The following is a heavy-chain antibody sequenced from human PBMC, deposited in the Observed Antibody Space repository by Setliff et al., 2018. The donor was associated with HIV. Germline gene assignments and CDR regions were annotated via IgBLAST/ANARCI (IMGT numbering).Heavy chain of an antibody. J-gene: IGHJ4*02. D-gene: IGHD6-19*01. CDR3: AREGASSGHAGCFDS. V-gene: IGHV3-66*02. CDR1: GFTVSSNY. CDR2: IYSGGST. Sequence: PGGSLRLSCAASGFTVSSNYMSWVRQAPGKGLEWVSVIYSGGSTYYADSVKGRFTISRDNSKNTLYLQMNSLRVEDTSVYYCAREGASSGHAGCFDSWGQGALVTVSS.